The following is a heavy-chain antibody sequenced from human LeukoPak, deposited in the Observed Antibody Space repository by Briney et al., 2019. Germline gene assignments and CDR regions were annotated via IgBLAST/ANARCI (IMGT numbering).Heavy chain of an antibody. CDR3: GKTTAGYSSGRFPGWPVDY. J-gene: IGHJ4*02. CDR1: GFTFNSYA. Sequence: PGGSLRLSCAASGFTFNSYAMYWVRQAPGKGLEWISGIFCSAGSAHYADCVKGRFTISRDNSKNTLYLQMNSLRAEDTAVYYCGKTTAGYSSGRFPGWPVDYWGQGTLVTVSS. V-gene: IGHV3-23*01. D-gene: IGHD6-19*01. CDR2: IFCSAGSA.